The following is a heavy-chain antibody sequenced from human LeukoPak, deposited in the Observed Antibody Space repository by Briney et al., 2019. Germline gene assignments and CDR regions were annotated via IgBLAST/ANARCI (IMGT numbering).Heavy chain of an antibody. J-gene: IGHJ4*02. D-gene: IGHD3-22*01. Sequence: ASVKVSCKASGHTFTGYYMLWVRQSPGQGLGWMGWINSNRGGTNYAKKFQGRVTLTSDKSISTAYMGLSRLRSDDTDVYSRARALIRLSYYDSSGYSPRYWREGPLVTVPS. V-gene: IGHV1-2*02. CDR1: GHTFTGYY. CDR3: ARALIRLSYYDSSGYSPRY. CDR2: INSNRGGT.